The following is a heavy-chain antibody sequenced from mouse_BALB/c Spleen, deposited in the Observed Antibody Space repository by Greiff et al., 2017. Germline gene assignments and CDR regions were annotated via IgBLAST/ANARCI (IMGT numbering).Heavy chain of an antibody. Sequence: VQLQQSGAELVRPGASVKLSCKASGYTFTSYWINWVKQRPGQGLEWIGNIYPSDSYTNYNQKFKDKATLTVDKSSSTAYMQLSSPTSEDSAVYYCTRRGNSNFDYWGQGTTLTVSS. J-gene: IGHJ2*01. D-gene: IGHD2-1*01. CDR2: IYPSDSYT. CDR1: GYTFTSYW. CDR3: TRRGNSNFDY. V-gene: IGHV1-69*02.